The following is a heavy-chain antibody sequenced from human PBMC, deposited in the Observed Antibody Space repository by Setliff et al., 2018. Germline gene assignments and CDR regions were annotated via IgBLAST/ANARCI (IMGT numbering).Heavy chain of an antibody. J-gene: IGHJ6*03. Sequence: GASVKVSCKASGGSFSTYAISWARQAPGQGLEGMGVIIPIFGTTNNAQKFQGRVTITADESTSTAYMELSSLRSEDTAVYYCARANYYDSSGHSVYYMDVWGQGTTVTVSS. D-gene: IGHD3-22*01. CDR3: ARANYYDSSGHSVYYMDV. CDR2: IIPIFGTT. V-gene: IGHV1-69*13. CDR1: GGSFSTYA.